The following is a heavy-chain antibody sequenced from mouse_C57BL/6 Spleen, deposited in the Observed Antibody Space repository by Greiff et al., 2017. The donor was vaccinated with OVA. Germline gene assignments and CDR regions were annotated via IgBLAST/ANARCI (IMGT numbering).Heavy chain of an antibody. Sequence: VQLQQPGAELVKPGASVKLSCKASGYTFTSYWMQWVKQRPGQGLEWIGEIDPSDSYTNYNQKFKGKATLTVDTSSSTAYMQRSSLTSEDSAVDYCARGDYGSSPFADWGQGTLVTVSA. CDR1: GYTFTSYW. J-gene: IGHJ3*01. V-gene: IGHV1-50*01. CDR3: ARGDYGSSPFAD. D-gene: IGHD1-1*01. CDR2: IDPSDSYT.